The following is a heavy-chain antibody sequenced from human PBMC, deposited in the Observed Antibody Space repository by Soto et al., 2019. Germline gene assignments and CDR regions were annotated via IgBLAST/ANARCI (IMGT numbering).Heavy chain of an antibody. CDR2: LYDVFGS. CDR1: GLTVSGTKY. CDR3: ASWHEREHAYDV. V-gene: IGHV3-53*01. J-gene: IGHJ3*01. D-gene: IGHD1-1*01. Sequence: DVQLVESGGGLIQPGESLRLSCAAFGLTVSGTKYVAWVRQAPGKGLEWVSALYDVFGSFYADSVKGRFTTSSDRSKSTVYLKMNDLRPDDTAVYYCASWHEREHAYDVWGQGTTVIVSS.